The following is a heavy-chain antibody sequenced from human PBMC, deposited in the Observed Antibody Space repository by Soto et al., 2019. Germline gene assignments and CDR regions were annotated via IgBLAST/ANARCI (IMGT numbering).Heavy chain of an antibody. J-gene: IGHJ4*02. D-gene: IGHD3-10*02. CDR1: GYTFTTYA. CDR3: ARDGPLLFD. Sequence: QVQLVQSGAAVKKPGASVKVSCKASGYTFTTYAISWVRQAPGQGLEWMGWISAYNGNTNYAQKLQGRVTMTTDTTPSTAYMELRGLRSDDRAVYDCARDGPLLFDWGQGTLVTGSS. V-gene: IGHV1-18*01. CDR2: ISAYNGNT.